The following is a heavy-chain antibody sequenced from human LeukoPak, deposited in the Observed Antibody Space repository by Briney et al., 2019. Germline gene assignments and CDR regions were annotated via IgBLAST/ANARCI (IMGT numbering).Heavy chain of an antibody. J-gene: IGHJ4*02. CDR3: ASGSATFDWLLYYFDY. V-gene: IGHV4-34*01. CDR2: INHSGST. Sequence: SETLSLTCAVYGGSFSGYYWSWIRQPPGKGLEWIGEINHSGSTNYNPSLKSRVTISVDTSKSQFSLKLSSVTAADTAVYYCASGSATFDWLLYYFDYWGQGTLVTVSS. CDR1: GGSFSGYY. D-gene: IGHD3-9*01.